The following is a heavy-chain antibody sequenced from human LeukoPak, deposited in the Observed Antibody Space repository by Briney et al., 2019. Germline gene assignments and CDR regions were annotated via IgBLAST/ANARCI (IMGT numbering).Heavy chain of an antibody. D-gene: IGHD2-15*01. CDR3: ARIRAGYCSGGSCHREGSFDY. J-gene: IGHJ4*02. V-gene: IGHV3-21*01. CDR2: ISSSSSYI. CDR1: GFTFSSYS. Sequence: GGSLRLSCAASGFTFSSYSMNWVRQAPGKGLEWVSSISSSSSYIYYADSVKGLFTISRDNAKNSLYLQMNSLRAEDTAVYYCARIRAGYCSGGSCHREGSFDYWGQGTLVTVSS.